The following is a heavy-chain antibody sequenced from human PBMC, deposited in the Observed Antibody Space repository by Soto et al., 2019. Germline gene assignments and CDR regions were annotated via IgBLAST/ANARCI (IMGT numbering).Heavy chain of an antibody. J-gene: IGHJ6*02. CDR1: GGSISSGGYS. CDR2: IYHSGST. V-gene: IGHV4-30-2*01. D-gene: IGHD5-18*01. CDR3: ARVDVIQLHGMDV. Sequence: QLQLQESGSGLVKPSQTLSLTCAVSGGSISSGGYSWSWIRQPPGKGLEWIGYIYHSGSTYYNPSLKNRVTISVDRSKNQFSLKLSSVTAADTAVYYCARVDVIQLHGMDVWGQGTTVTVSS.